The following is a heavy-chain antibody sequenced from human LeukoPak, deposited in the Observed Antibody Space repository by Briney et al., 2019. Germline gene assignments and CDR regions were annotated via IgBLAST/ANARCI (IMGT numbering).Heavy chain of an antibody. J-gene: IGHJ6*02. CDR3: AKGTDLSSRVSTLNYYYGMDV. V-gene: IGHV3-23*01. CDR2: ISGSGGST. CDR1: GFTFSSYA. Sequence: GGSLRLSCAASGFTFSSYAMSWVRQAPGKGLEWVSAISGSGGSTYYADSVKGRFTISRDNSKNTLYLQMNSLRAEDTAVYYCAKGTDLSSRVSTLNYYYGMDVWGQGTTVTVSS. D-gene: IGHD1-1*01.